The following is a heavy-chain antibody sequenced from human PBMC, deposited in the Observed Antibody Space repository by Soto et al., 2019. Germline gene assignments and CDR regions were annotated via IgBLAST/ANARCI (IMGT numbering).Heavy chain of an antibody. Sequence: PGGSLRLSCPASGFTFSSYAMHWVRQAPGKGLEYVSAISSNGGSTYYADSVKGRFTISRDNSKNTLYLQMSSLRAEDTAVYYCVAPLIAAAGTGFDYWGQGTLVTVSS. CDR2: ISSNGGST. J-gene: IGHJ4*02. CDR1: GFTFSSYA. V-gene: IGHV3-64D*06. D-gene: IGHD6-13*01. CDR3: VAPLIAAAGTGFDY.